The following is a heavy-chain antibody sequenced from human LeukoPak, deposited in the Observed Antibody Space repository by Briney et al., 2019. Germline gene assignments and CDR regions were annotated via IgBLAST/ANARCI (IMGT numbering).Heavy chain of an antibody. Sequence: SETLSLTCTVSGGSISSSSYYWGWIRQPPGKGLEWIGSIYYSGSTYYNPSLKSRVTISVDTSKNQFSLKLSSVTAADTAVYYCASWEEAVAGTWDDYWGQGTLVTVSS. CDR1: GGSISSSSYY. V-gene: IGHV4-39*07. CDR2: IYYSGST. CDR3: ASWEEAVAGTWDDY. D-gene: IGHD6-19*01. J-gene: IGHJ4*02.